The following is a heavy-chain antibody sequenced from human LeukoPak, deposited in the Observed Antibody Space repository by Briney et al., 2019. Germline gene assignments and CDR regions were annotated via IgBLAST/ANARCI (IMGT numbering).Heavy chain of an antibody. CDR1: GYTFSGYY. V-gene: IGHV1-2*06. Sequence: ASVKVSCKASGYTFSGYYMHWVRQAPGQGLEWMGRINPNSGGTNYAQKFQGRVTMTRDTSISTAYMELSRLRSDDTAVYYCARGADSSGISDFDYWGQGTLVTVCS. CDR3: ARGADSSGISDFDY. CDR2: INPNSGGT. J-gene: IGHJ4*02. D-gene: IGHD6-19*01.